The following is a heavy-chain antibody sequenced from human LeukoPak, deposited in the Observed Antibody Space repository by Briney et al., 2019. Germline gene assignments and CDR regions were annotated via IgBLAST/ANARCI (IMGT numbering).Heavy chain of an antibody. J-gene: IGHJ4*02. V-gene: IGHV4-61*01. CDR3: ARFAYCGGHCWYYFDY. D-gene: IGHD2-21*02. CDR1: GGSISSSSYY. Sequence: SETLSLTCTVSGGSISSSSYYWSWIRQPPGKGLEWLGYIYSSGSTNYNPSLNSRVTISVDTSKNQFSLKLSSVTAADTAVYYCARFAYCGGHCWYYFDYWGQGTLVTVSS. CDR2: IYSSGST.